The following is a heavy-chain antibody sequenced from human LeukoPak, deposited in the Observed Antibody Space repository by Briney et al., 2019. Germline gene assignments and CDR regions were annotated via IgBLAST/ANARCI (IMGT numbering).Heavy chain of an antibody. D-gene: IGHD3-22*01. CDR2: INTSGGST. V-gene: IGHV3-23*01. CDR1: GFTFSSYA. CDR3: AIMHPYYDGNGYWVQ. Sequence: GESLRLSCAASGFTFSSYAMSWVRQAPGKGLEWVSGINTSGGSTAYADSVKGRFTTSRDNPRNTLYMQMNSLRAEDTALYYCAIMHPYYDGNGYWVQWGQGTLVTVSS. J-gene: IGHJ4*02.